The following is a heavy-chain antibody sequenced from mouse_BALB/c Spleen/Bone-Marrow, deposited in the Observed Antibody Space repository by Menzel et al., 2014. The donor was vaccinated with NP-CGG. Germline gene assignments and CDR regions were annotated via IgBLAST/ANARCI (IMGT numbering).Heavy chain of an antibody. CDR2: INPDSSTI. CDR3: AKNYYYGYVAY. V-gene: IGHV4-1*02. CDR1: GFDFSRYW. D-gene: IGHD1-2*01. J-gene: IGHJ3*01. Sequence: EVKVEESGGGLVQPGGSLKLSCAASGFDFSRYWMTWVRQAPGKGLEWIGEINPDSSTINYAPSLKDKFIISRDNAKNTLYLQMSKVRSEDTALYYCAKNYYYGYVAYWGQGTLVTVSA.